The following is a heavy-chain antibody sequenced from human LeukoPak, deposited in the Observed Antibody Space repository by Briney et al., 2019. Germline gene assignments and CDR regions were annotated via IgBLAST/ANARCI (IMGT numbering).Heavy chain of an antibody. Sequence: GGSLRLSCGASGFTFSSYGMHWVRQAPGKGLEWVAFIRYDGSNKYYADSVKGRFTISRDNAQSSLYLQMNSLRAGDTAVYYCARQAVARPFDLWGQGTMVAVSS. V-gene: IGHV3-30*02. CDR1: GFTFSSYG. J-gene: IGHJ3*01. CDR2: IRYDGSNK. CDR3: ARQAVARPFDL.